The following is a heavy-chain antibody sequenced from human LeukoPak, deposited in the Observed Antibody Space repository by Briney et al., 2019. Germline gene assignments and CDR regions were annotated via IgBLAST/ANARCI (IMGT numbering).Heavy chain of an antibody. CDR2: IKQDESEK. D-gene: IGHD6-19*01. CDR3: ARVPIPLAGSAGLGYMDV. V-gene: IGHV3-7*01. CDR1: GFSFSSYW. J-gene: IGHJ6*03. Sequence: PGGSLRLSCAASGFSFSSYWMSWVRQAPGKGLEWVANIKQDESEKYYVDSVKGRFTISRDNAKNSLYLQMNSLRAEDTAVYYCARVPIPLAGSAGLGYMDVWGKGATVTVSS.